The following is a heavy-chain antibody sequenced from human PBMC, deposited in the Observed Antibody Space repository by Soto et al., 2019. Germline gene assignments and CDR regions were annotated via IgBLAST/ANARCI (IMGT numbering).Heavy chain of an antibody. J-gene: IGHJ5*02. V-gene: IGHV4-31*03. CDR1: GGSISSGGYY. CDR2: IYYSGST. CDR3: ARAARNNYYDSSGPSGGFDP. D-gene: IGHD3-22*01. Sequence: PSETLSLTCTVSGGSISSGGYYWSWIRQHPGKGLEGIGYIYYSGSTYYNPSLKSRVTISVDTSKNQFSLKLNSVTAADTAVYYCARAARNNYYDSSGPSGGFDPWGQGTLVTVSS.